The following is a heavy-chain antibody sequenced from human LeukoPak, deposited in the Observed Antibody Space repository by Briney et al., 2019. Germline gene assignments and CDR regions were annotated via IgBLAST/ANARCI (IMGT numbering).Heavy chain of an antibody. D-gene: IGHD6-19*01. J-gene: IGHJ6*03. Sequence: ASVKVSCKASGYTFTSYGISWVRQAPGQGLEWMGWINTNTGNPTNAQGFTGRFVFSLDTSVSTAYLQISSLKAEDTAVYYCARSRYSSGWYGGYYYYYMDVWGKGTTVTVSS. CDR1: GYTFTSYG. V-gene: IGHV7-4-1*02. CDR2: INTNTGNP. CDR3: ARSRYSSGWYGGYYYYYMDV.